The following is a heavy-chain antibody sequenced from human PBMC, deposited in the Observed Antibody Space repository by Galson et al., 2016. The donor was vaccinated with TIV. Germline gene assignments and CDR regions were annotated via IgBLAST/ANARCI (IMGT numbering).Heavy chain of an antibody. V-gene: IGHV3-30*18. CDR2: ISYDGSNK. D-gene: IGHD4-17*01. CDR1: GFTFSIYA. J-gene: IGHJ4*02. Sequence: SLRLSCAASGFTFSIYAMHWVRQAPGKGLEWVGLISYDGSNKWYADSVKGRFTISRDNSKNTLYLQMNSLRVEDTAVYYCAKVRARGYGDYPYYLAYWGQGTLVTVSS. CDR3: AKVRARGYGDYPYYLAY.